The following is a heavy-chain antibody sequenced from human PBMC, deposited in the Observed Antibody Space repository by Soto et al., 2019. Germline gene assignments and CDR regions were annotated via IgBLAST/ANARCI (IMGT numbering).Heavy chain of an antibody. V-gene: IGHV4-39*01. CDR1: GGSISSSSYY. CDR3: AILKYDYVWGSYRFDY. J-gene: IGHJ4*02. D-gene: IGHD3-16*02. CDR2: IYYSGST. Sequence: QLQLQESGPGLVKPSETLSLTCTVSGGSISSSSYYWGWIRQPPGKGLEWIGSIYYSGSTYYNPSLKSRVTISVDTSKNQFSLKLSSVTAADTAVYYCAILKYDYVWGSYRFDYWGQGTLVTVSS.